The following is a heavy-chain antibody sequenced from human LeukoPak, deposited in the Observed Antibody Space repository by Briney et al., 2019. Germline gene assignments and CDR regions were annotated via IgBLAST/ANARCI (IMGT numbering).Heavy chain of an antibody. CDR3: ARNGFVWASGIDYGWFDS. D-gene: IGHD4-17*01. Sequence: GGSLRLSCAASGFTFSSYWMSWVRQAPGKGLEWVANIKQDGSDKSYVDSVRGRFTVARDTAKNLLYLQMNSLRGEDTAVYYCARNGFVWASGIDYGWFDSWGQGTLVTVSS. J-gene: IGHJ5*01. V-gene: IGHV3-7*05. CDR1: GFTFSSYW. CDR2: IKQDGSDK.